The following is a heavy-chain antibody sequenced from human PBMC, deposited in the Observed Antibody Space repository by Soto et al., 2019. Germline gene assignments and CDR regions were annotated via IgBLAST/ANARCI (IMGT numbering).Heavy chain of an antibody. CDR1: GFTFSSYG. J-gene: IGHJ4*02. Sequence: QAQLVESGGGVVQPGRSLRLSCAASGFTFSSYGMHWVRQAPGKGLEWVAVIWYDGSNKYYVDSVKGRFTISRDNSKNTLYLQMNSLRAEDTAVYYCARAGYSSSTYYFDYWGQGTLVTVSS. CDR3: ARAGYSSSTYYFDY. D-gene: IGHD6-13*01. V-gene: IGHV3-33*01. CDR2: IWYDGSNK.